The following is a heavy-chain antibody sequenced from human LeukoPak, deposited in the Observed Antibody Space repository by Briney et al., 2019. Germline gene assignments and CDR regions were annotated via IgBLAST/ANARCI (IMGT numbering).Heavy chain of an antibody. J-gene: IGHJ4*02. CDR1: GFTFNTYS. Sequence: GGSLRLSCAASGFTFNTYSLDWVRQAPGKGLEWVSYISSSSIKYYADSVKGRFTISRDNAKNSLYLQMNSLRAEDTALYYCAKDRVYYGSGTTFDYWGQGTLVTVSS. V-gene: IGHV3-48*04. CDR3: AKDRVYYGSGTTFDY. D-gene: IGHD3-10*01. CDR2: ISSSSIK.